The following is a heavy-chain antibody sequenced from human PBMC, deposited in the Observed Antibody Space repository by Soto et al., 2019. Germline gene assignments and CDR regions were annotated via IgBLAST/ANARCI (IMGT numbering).Heavy chain of an antibody. J-gene: IGHJ6*02. Sequence: ASVKVSCKASGYTFTSYGISWVRQAPGQGLEWMGWISAYNGNTNYAQKLQGRVTMTTDTSTSTAYMELRSLRSDDTAVYYCARVRNDPNFYYYYYGMDVWGRGTTVTVSS. CDR2: ISAYNGNT. V-gene: IGHV1-18*04. D-gene: IGHD1-1*01. CDR3: ARVRNDPNFYYYYYGMDV. CDR1: GYTFTSYG.